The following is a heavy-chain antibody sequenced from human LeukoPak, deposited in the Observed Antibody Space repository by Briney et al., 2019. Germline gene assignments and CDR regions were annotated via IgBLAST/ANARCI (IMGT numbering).Heavy chain of an antibody. CDR2: ISRSSDDI. CDR1: GFNFSAYS. D-gene: IGHD4-17*01. CDR3: ARGDSDHYITLDY. V-gene: IGHV3-48*01. J-gene: IGHJ4*02. Sequence: GGSLRLSCAASGFNFSAYSMNWVRQAPGKGLEWVSYISRSSDDIYDADSVKGRFTISRDNAKNLLFLQMTSLGVEDTALYYCARGDSDHYITLDYWGQGTLVTVSS.